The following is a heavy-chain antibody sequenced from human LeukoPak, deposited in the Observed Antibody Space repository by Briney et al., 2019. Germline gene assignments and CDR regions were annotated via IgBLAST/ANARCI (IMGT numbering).Heavy chain of an antibody. CDR1: GFTFSSYA. CDR3: AKGVPDSSSWSTGYYFDY. CDR2: ISGSGGST. D-gene: IGHD6-13*01. V-gene: IGHV3-23*01. Sequence: GGSLRLSCAASGFTFSSYAMSWVRQAPGKGLEWVSAISGSGGSTYYADSVKGRFTISRDNSKNTLYLQMNSLRAEDTAVYYCAKGVPDSSSWSTGYYFDYWGQGTLVTVSS. J-gene: IGHJ4*02.